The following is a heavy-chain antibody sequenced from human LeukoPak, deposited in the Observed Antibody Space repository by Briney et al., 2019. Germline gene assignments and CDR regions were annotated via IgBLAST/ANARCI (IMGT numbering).Heavy chain of an antibody. J-gene: IGHJ5*02. CDR3: ARDISGGYSYVGWFDP. CDR1: GFTFSSYS. V-gene: IGHV3-48*01. Sequence: PGGSLRLSCAASGFTFSSYSMNWVRQAPGKGLEWVSYVSSSSSTIYYADSVKGRFTISRDNAKNSLYLQMNSLRAEDTAVYYCARDISGGYSYVGWFDPWGQGTLVTVSS. D-gene: IGHD5-18*01. CDR2: VSSSSSTI.